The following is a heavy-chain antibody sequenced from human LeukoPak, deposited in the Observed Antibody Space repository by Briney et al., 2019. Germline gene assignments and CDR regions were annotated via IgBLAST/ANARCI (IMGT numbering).Heavy chain of an antibody. D-gene: IGHD6-13*01. CDR2: INHSGST. CDR1: GGSFSGYY. V-gene: IGHV4-34*01. J-gene: IGHJ4*02. Sequence: SETLSLTCAVYGGSFSGYYWSWIRQPPGKGLEWIGEINHSGSTNYNPSLKSRVTISVDTSKNQFSLKLSSVIAADTAVYYCARGHWGTAAVYPHYFDYWGQGTLVTVSS. CDR3: ARGHWGTAAVYPHYFDY.